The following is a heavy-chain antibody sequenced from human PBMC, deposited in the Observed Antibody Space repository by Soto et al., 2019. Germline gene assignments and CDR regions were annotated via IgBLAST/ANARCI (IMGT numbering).Heavy chain of an antibody. V-gene: IGHV1-18*04. CDR3: ARENNWNPFDY. Sequence: ASVKVSCKASGYILTNYDISWVRLAPGQGLEWMGWISGHNGNTNYAQKLQGRVTMTTDTSTSTAYMELRSLRSHDTAVYYCARENNWNPFDYWGQGTLVTVSS. D-gene: IGHD1-20*01. CDR2: ISGHNGNT. CDR1: GYILTNYD. J-gene: IGHJ4*02.